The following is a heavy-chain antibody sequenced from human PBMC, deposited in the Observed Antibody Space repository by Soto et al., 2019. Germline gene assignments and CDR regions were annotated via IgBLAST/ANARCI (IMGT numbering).Heavy chain of an antibody. CDR3: AKYSGSYPVYNGMSL. J-gene: IGHJ6*02. Sequence: EVQLLESGGGLVQPGGSLRLSRAASGFPFSTSAMHWVRQAPGKGLEWVSIISASSDAAYYAESVKGRFASSRDNSKNTLYLQMNSLRAEDTAVYYCAKYSGSYPVYNGMSLWGQGTTVTVS. V-gene: IGHV3-23*01. CDR2: ISASSDAA. CDR1: GFPFSTSA. D-gene: IGHD1-26*01.